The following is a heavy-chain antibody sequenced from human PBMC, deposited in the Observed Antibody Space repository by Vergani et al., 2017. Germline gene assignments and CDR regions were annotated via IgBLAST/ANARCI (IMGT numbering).Heavy chain of an antibody. D-gene: IGHD6-13*01. CDR1: GYTFTSYG. J-gene: IGHJ6*02. CDR2: ISAYNGNT. V-gene: IGHV1-18*04. CDR3: ARDTMGAAAGTSYYGMDV. Sequence: QVQLVQSGAEVKKPGASVKVSCKASGYTFTSYGISWVRQAPGQGLEWMGWISAYNGNTNYAQKLQGRVTMTTDTSTRTAYMELRGLRSDDTAVYYCARDTMGAAAGTSYYGMDVWGQGTTVTVSS.